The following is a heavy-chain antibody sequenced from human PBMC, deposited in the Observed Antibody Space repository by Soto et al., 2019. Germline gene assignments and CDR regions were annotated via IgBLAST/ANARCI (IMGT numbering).Heavy chain of an antibody. Sequence: QVQLQESGPGLVKPSETLSLTCTVSGGSISSYYWSWIRQPPGKGLEWIGYIYYSGSTNYNPSLKSRVTISVDTSKNQFSLKLSSVTAADTAVYYCARTPEIFGVVSSYYYYYGMDVWGQGTTVTVSS. V-gene: IGHV4-59*01. D-gene: IGHD3-3*01. CDR3: ARTPEIFGVVSSYYYYYGMDV. CDR1: GGSISSYY. CDR2: IYYSGST. J-gene: IGHJ6*02.